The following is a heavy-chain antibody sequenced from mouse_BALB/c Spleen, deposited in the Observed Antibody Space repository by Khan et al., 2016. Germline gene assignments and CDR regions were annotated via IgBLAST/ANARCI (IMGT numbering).Heavy chain of an antibody. CDR2: INPDSRTI. Sequence: EVKLLESGGGLVQPGGSLKLSCAASGFDFSRYWMSWVRQAPGKGLEWIGEINPDSRTINYAPSLKDKFIISRDNAKNTLYLQMSKVRSEDTALXYGARARYYGYLAYWGQGTLVTVSA. CDR1: GFDFSRYW. CDR3: ARARYYGYLAY. V-gene: IGHV4-1*02. J-gene: IGHJ3*01. D-gene: IGHD1-1*01.